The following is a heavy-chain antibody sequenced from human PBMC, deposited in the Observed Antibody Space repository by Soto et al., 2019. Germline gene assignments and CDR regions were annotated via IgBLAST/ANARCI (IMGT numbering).Heavy chain of an antibody. CDR3: AKGSAPASPYYFDC. Sequence: EVQLLESGGGLVQPGGSLRLSCAASGFTFSNFAMSWVRQAPGKGLEWISAITGGGGSTYHADYVKGRFTISRDNSKNTLSLQMNSLGAEDTAVYYCAKGSAPASPYYFDCWGQGTLVTVSS. CDR2: ITGGGGST. CDR1: GFTFSNFA. V-gene: IGHV3-23*01. J-gene: IGHJ4*02.